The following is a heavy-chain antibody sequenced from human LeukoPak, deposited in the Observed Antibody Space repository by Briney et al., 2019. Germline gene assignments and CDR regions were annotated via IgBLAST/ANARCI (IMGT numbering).Heavy chain of an antibody. CDR3: AKVLHGDQYVFDY. CDR2: ISNSGDRT. CDR1: VGSISSSN. D-gene: IGHD4-17*01. V-gene: IGHV3-23*01. Sequence: PSETLSLTCAVSVGSISSSNWWSGVGQPPGKGLEWVFAISNSGDRTFYADSVKGRFTISRDNSKNMVYVQMRSLRAEDTAIYSGAKVLHGDQYVFDYWGQGTLVAVSS. J-gene: IGHJ4*02.